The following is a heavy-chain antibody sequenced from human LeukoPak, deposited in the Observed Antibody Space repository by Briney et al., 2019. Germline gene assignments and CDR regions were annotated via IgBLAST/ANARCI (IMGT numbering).Heavy chain of an antibody. V-gene: IGHV4-61*02. D-gene: IGHD3-10*01. CDR1: GGSISSGSYY. J-gene: IGHJ5*02. CDR3: ARGGYYGSGNDFRFDP. Sequence: SETLSLTCTVSGGSISSGSYYWSWIRQPAGKGLEWIGRIYTSGSTNYKPSLKSRVTISVDTSKNQFSLKLSSVTAADTAVYYCARGGYYGSGNDFRFDPWGQGTLVTVSS. CDR2: IYTSGST.